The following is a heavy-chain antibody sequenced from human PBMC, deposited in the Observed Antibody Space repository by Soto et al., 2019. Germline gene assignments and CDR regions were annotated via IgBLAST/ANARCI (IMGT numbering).Heavy chain of an antibody. Sequence: QITLKESGPTLVKPTQTLTLTCTFSGFSLSSTRMAVGWIRQPPGKALEWLALIYWDDDKRYSPFLKSRLTITKDTSXXXVVLTMXXXXXXXTARYYCAHIVVAGLGYYFDYWGQGTLVTVSS. V-gene: IGHV2-5*02. CDR1: GFSLSSTRMA. CDR2: IYWDDDK. CDR3: AHIVVAGLGYYFDY. D-gene: IGHD6-19*01. J-gene: IGHJ4*02.